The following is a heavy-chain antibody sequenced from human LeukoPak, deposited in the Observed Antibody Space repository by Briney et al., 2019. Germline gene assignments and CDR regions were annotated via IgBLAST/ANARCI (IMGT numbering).Heavy chain of an antibody. Sequence: GGSLRLSCAASGFTFSSYGMHWVRQAPGKGLEWVAVISYDGSNKYYADSVKGRFTISRDNSKNTLYLQMNSLRAEDTAVYYCAKDLQVAAAGTGFDYWGQGTLVTVSS. CDR3: AKDLQVAAAGTGFDY. CDR2: ISYDGSNK. J-gene: IGHJ4*02. V-gene: IGHV3-30*18. CDR1: GFTFSSYG. D-gene: IGHD6-13*01.